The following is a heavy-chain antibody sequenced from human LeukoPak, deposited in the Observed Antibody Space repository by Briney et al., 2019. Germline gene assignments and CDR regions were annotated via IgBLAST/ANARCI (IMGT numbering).Heavy chain of an antibody. V-gene: IGHV3-23*01. Sequence: GGSLRLSCAASGFTFRSYVMSWVRQAPGKGREGVSAISCSGGSTYYADSVKGRFTISRDNSKNKLYLQMNSLRDEDTAVYYCEKDPFYYDSSGYPSPFDYWGQGTLVTVSS. D-gene: IGHD3-22*01. CDR1: GFTFRSYV. CDR2: ISCSGGST. CDR3: EKDPFYYDSSGYPSPFDY. J-gene: IGHJ4*02.